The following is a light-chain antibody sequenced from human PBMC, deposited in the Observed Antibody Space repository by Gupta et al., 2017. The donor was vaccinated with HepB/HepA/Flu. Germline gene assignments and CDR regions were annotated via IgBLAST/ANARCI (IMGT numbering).Light chain of an antibody. V-gene: IGLV2-8*01. J-gene: IGLJ1*01. CDR3: SSYAGSNHRNYV. CDR2: EVS. Sequence: QSALTQPPSASGSPGQSVTISCTGTSSDVGGYNYVSWYQQHPGKAPKLMIYEVSKRPSGVPDRFSGSKSGNTASLTVSGLQAEDEADYYCSSYAGSNHRNYVFGTGTKVTVL. CDR1: SSDVGGYNY.